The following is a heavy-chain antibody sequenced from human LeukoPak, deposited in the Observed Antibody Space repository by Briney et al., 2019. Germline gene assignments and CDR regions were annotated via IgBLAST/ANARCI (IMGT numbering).Heavy chain of an antibody. Sequence: TSETLSLTCTVSGGSISSYYWSWIRQPPGKGLEWIGYIYYSGSTDYNPSLKSRVSLALDKSNNQISLRLSSVTAADTAVYYCARHDSSKYFELWGRGALVIVSS. CDR3: ARHDSSKYFEL. J-gene: IGHJ2*01. CDR1: GGSISSYY. CDR2: IYYSGST. V-gene: IGHV4-59*08. D-gene: IGHD4-11*01.